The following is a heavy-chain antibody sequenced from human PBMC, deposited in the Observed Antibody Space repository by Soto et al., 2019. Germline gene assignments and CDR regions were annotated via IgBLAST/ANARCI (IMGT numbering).Heavy chain of an antibody. D-gene: IGHD2-15*01. J-gene: IGHJ6*02. CDR3: ARHLTYCSAGSCSSDFPYYGMDV. Sequence: SATLSLTCTVSGGSISSRSYYWGWIRQPPGKGLEGIGSIFYSGRNYYNPSLKSRVTISVDTSKNQFSLKLSSVTAADPAVYYCARHLTYCSAGSCSSDFPYYGMDVWGQGTTVTVSS. CDR1: GGSISSRSYY. V-gene: IGHV4-39*01. CDR2: IFYSGRN.